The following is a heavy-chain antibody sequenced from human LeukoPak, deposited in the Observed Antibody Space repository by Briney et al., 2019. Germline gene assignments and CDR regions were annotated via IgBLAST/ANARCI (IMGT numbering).Heavy chain of an antibody. Sequence: GGSLRLSCAACGFTVDSNYLSWVRQAPGKGLEGVSTIYTGGNTYYAASVQGPFTIARDFSKNTVFLHMNSLRAEDTAMYYCARGDDSGYYAYFDYWGQRALVTVSS. CDR2: IYTGGNT. CDR1: GFTVDSNY. J-gene: IGHJ4*02. D-gene: IGHD3-22*01. V-gene: IGHV3-53*01. CDR3: ARGDDSGYYAYFDY.